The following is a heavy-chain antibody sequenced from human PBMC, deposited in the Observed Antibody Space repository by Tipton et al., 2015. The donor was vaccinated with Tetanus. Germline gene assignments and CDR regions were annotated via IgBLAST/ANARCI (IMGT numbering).Heavy chain of an antibody. V-gene: IGHV4-4*07. CDR2: IYTSGST. J-gene: IGHJ4*02. CDR1: GGSISSYY. CDR3: ARDQGYYDFWSGYNDY. Sequence: TLSLTCTVSGGSISSYYWSWIRQPAGKGLEWIGRIYTSGSTNYNPSLKSRVTMSVDTSKNQLSLKLSSVTAADTAVYYCARDQGYYDFWSGYNDYWGQGTLVTVSS. D-gene: IGHD3-3*01.